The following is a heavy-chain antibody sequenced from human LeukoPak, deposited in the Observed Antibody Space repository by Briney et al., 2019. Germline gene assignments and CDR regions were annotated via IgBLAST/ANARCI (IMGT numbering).Heavy chain of an antibody. J-gene: IGHJ3*02. CDR2: INHSGST. CDR1: GGSFSGYY. CDR3: ARGGIAAAGTAHDAFDI. V-gene: IGHV4-34*01. D-gene: IGHD6-13*01. Sequence: SETLSLTCAVYGGSFSGYYWSWIRQPPGKGLEWIGEINHSGSTNYNPSLKSRVTISVDTSKNQFSLKLSSVIAADTAVYYCARGGIAAAGTAHDAFDIWGQGTMDTVSS.